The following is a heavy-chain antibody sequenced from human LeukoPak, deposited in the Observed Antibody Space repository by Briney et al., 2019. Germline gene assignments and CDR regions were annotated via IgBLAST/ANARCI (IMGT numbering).Heavy chain of an antibody. V-gene: IGHV1-2*02. J-gene: IGHJ3*02. CDR3: ARSFPYYDFWSGSDTEAFDI. CDR2: INPNSGGT. CDR1: GYTFSGYY. D-gene: IGHD3-3*01. Sequence: VKVSCKASGYTFSGYYMHWVRQAPGQGLEWMGWINPNSGGTNYAQKFQGRVTMTRDTSISTAYMELSRLRSDDTAVYYCARSFPYYDFWSGSDTEAFDIWGQGTMVTVSS.